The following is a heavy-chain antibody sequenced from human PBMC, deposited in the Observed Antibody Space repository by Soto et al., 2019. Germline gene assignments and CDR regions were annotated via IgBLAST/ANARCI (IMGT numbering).Heavy chain of an antibody. J-gene: IGHJ4*02. Sequence: QVQLVQSGAEVKKPGASVKVSCKASGYTFSNLAMHWVRQAPGQRLEWMGWINAGNWNTKYPQKFQVRVTITTDASESTAYMELSSLRSEDTAVYYCAREAVSFDYWCQGTLVTVSS. V-gene: IGHV1-3*01. CDR3: AREAVSFDY. CDR1: GYTFSNLA. CDR2: INAGNWNT.